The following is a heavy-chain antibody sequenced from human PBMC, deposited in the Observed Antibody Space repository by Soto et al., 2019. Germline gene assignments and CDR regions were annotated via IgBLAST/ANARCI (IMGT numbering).Heavy chain of an antibody. Sequence: EVQLLESGGGLVQPGGSLRLSCAASGFTFSSYAMSWVRQAPGKGLEWVSAISGSGGSTYYADSVKGRFTISRDNSKNTLYLQMNSLRAEDTAVYYCAKGYYYDSSGYYWFAFDIWGQWTMVTVSS. CDR2: ISGSGGST. V-gene: IGHV3-23*01. CDR1: GFTFSSYA. J-gene: IGHJ3*02. D-gene: IGHD3-22*01. CDR3: AKGYYYDSSGYYWFAFDI.